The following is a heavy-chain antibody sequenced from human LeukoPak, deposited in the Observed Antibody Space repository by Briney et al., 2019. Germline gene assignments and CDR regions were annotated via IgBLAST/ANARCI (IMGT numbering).Heavy chain of an antibody. Sequence: SETLSLTCTVSGGSISSYYWSWIRQPPGKGLEWIGYIYYSGSTNYSPSLKSRVTISVDTSKNQFSLKLSSVTAADTAVYYCARHVGGSGSHDAFDIWGQGTMVTVSS. D-gene: IGHD3-10*01. CDR2: IYYSGST. J-gene: IGHJ3*02. CDR1: GGSISSYY. V-gene: IGHV4-59*08. CDR3: ARHVGGSGSHDAFDI.